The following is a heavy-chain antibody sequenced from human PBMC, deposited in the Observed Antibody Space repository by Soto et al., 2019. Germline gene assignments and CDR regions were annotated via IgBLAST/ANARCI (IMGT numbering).Heavy chain of an antibody. V-gene: IGHV4-59*01. CDR2: IXYTGRX. CDR1: CGSINSYY. J-gene: IGHJ5*02. CDR3: ARVYYDILTGLDP. D-gene: IGHD3-9*01. Sequence: XXTLSLTCTVSCGSINSYYWCWIRQPPGXALEWIGYIXYTGRXNYNHSLKRRVXIPVDTSTXQYSLKLSYVTAADTAVYYCARVYYDILTGLDPWGKGTLVTVYS.